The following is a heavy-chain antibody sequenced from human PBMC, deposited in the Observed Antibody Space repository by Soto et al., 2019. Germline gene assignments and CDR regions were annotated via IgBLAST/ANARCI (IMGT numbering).Heavy chain of an antibody. CDR2: INYRGTT. D-gene: IGHD6-19*01. CDR1: GGSFRGHY. CDR3: ARVSIPVAGPRTNFDC. Sequence: SETLSLTCTVYGGSFRGHYWTWIRQPPGKGLEWIGEINYRGTTDYNPSLKSRVTMSVDTSKNQISLKMSSVTAADTAVYYCARVSIPVAGPRTNFDCWGQGTLVTVSS. V-gene: IGHV4-34*01. J-gene: IGHJ4*02.